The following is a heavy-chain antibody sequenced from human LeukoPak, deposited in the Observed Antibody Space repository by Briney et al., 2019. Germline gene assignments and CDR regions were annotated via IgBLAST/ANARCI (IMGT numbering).Heavy chain of an antibody. D-gene: IGHD2-2*01. J-gene: IGHJ5*02. CDR3: ARGWIPAAGGGWFDP. V-gene: IGHV1-18*01. Sequence: ASVKVSCKASGYTFTSYGISWVRQAPGQGLEWMGWISAYSGNTNYAQKLQGRVTMTTDTSTSTAYMELRSLRSDDTAVYYCARGWIPAAGGGWFDPWGQGTLVTVSS. CDR1: GYTFTSYG. CDR2: ISAYSGNT.